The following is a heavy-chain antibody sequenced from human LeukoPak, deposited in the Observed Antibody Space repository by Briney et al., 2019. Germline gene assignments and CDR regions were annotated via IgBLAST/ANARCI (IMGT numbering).Heavy chain of an antibody. J-gene: IGHJ6*03. CDR2: IIPIFGTA. CDR1: GGTFSSYA. CDR3: ARDYYGSGSPLDNYYYMDV. V-gene: IGHV1-69*13. Sequence: SVKVSCKASGGTFSSYAINWVRQAPGQGLEWMGGIIPIFGTANYAQKFQGRVTITADESTSTAYMELSSLRSEDTAVYYCARDYYGSGSPLDNYYYMDVWGKGTTVTVSS. D-gene: IGHD3-10*01.